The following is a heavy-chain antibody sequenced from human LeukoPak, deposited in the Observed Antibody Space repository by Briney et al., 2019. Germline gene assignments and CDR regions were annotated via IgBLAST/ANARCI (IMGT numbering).Heavy chain of an antibody. D-gene: IGHD2-2*02. J-gene: IGHJ5*02. CDR3: ARHGWCSSTSCYTFWFDP. V-gene: IGHV4-38-2*01. CDR1: GYSISSGYY. CDR2: IYHSGST. Sequence: SETLSLTCAVPGYSISSGYYWGWIRQPPGKGLEWIGSIYHSGSTYYNPSLKSRATISVDTSKNQFSLKLSSVTAADTAVYYCARHGWCSSTSCYTFWFDPWGQGTLVTVSS.